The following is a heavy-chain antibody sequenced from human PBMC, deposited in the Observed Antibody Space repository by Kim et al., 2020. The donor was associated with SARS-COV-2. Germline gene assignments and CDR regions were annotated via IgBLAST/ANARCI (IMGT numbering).Heavy chain of an antibody. V-gene: IGHV3-30*18. CDR3: AKDRRPAEITIXXVVXAIYYYYXXXV. CDR2: ISYDGSKK. D-gene: IGHD3-3*01. J-gene: IGHJ6*02. Sequence: GGSLRLSCAASGFTFSSYGMHWVRQAPGKGLEWVAVISYDGSKKYYADSVKGRFTISRDNSKNTLYLQMNSLRAEDTAVYYCAKDRRPAEITIXXVVXAIYYYYXXXVWGQGTTVTVSS. CDR1: GFTFSSYG.